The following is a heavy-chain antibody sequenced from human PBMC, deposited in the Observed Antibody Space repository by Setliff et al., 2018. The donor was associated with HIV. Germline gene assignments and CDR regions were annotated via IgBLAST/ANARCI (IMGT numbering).Heavy chain of an antibody. V-gene: IGHV3-23*01. J-gene: IGHJ4*02. Sequence: GGSLRLSCAASGFTFSRYGMSWVRQAPEKGLEWVSTITDGGTKTYYADSVKGRFTISRDNSKNTLHLQMDTLRAEDTALYYCVKSGPYYYDYWGQGTLVTVSS. CDR3: VKSGPYYYDY. D-gene: IGHD3-22*01. CDR1: GFTFSRYG. CDR2: ITDGGTKT.